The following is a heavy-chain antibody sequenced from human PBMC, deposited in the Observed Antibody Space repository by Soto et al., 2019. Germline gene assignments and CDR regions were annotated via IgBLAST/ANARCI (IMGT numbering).Heavy chain of an antibody. D-gene: IGHD4-17*01. Sequence: QVLLQESGPGLVKPSGTLSLTCAVSSDSISSSNWWSWVRQPPGKGLEWIGEIYHSGSTNHNPSLKSRVTISVDKSKNQFSLNLSSVTAADTAVYYCARTTVTTNYYYYYMDVWGKGTTVTVSS. V-gene: IGHV4-4*02. CDR3: ARTTVTTNYYYYYMDV. CDR2: IYHSGST. J-gene: IGHJ6*03. CDR1: SDSISSSNW.